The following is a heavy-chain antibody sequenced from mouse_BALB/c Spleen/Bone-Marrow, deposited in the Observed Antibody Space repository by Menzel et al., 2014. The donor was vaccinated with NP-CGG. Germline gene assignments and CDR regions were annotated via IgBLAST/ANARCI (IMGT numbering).Heavy chain of an antibody. V-gene: IGHV1S56*01. J-gene: IGHJ3*01. CDR2: IFPGDGST. Sequence: VKLVESGPELVKPGALVKLSCKASGYTFTSYDINWVKQRPGQGLEWIGWIFPGDGSTKYNEKFKGKATLTADKSSSTAYMQLSSLTSENSAVYFCARSGDSSGYGFAYWGQGTLVTVSA. D-gene: IGHD3-2*01. CDR3: ARSGDSSGYGFAY. CDR1: GYTFTSYD.